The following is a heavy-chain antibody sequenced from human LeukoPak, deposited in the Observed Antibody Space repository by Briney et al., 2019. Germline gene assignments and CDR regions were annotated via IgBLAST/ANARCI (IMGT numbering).Heavy chain of an antibody. CDR1: GFTFSSYA. J-gene: IGHJ4*02. Sequence: PGGSLKLSCAASGFTFSSYAMHWVRQAPGKGLEWVAVISYDGSNKYYADSVKGRFTISRDNSKNTLYLQMNSLRAEDTAVYYCARVVRDGCNPRLYYFDYWGQGTLVTVSS. CDR3: ARVVRDGCNPRLYYFDY. CDR2: ISYDGSNK. D-gene: IGHD5-24*01. V-gene: IGHV3-30-3*01.